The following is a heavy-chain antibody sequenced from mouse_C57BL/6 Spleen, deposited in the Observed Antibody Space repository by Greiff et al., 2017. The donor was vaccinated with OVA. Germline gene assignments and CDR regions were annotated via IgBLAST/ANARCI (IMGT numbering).Heavy chain of an antibody. Sequence: QVHVKQSGAELVKPGASVKISCKASGYAFSSYWMNWVKQRPGQGLEWIGEIYPGDGDTNYNGKFKGKATLTADKSSSTAYMQLSSLTSEDSAVYFCAREEIYYGSSFYFDDWGQGTTLTVSS. CDR3: AREEIYYGSSFYFDD. CDR2: IYPGDGDT. V-gene: IGHV1-80*01. D-gene: IGHD2-1*01. J-gene: IGHJ2*01. CDR1: GYAFSSYW.